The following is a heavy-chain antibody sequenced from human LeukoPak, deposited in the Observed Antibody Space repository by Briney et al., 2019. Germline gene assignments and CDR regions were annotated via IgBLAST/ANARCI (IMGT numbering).Heavy chain of an antibody. CDR3: ARGSSGYWFDP. CDR2: IYPRDSDI. J-gene: IGHJ5*02. CDR1: GYSFSTYW. D-gene: IGHD6-19*01. Sequence: PGASLKISCKGSGYSFSTYWIGWVRQLPGKRLEWMGIIYPRDSDIRYSPSFQGQVTISADKSISTACLQWSSLKASDTAIYYCARGSSGYWFDPWGQGTLVTVSS. V-gene: IGHV5-51*01.